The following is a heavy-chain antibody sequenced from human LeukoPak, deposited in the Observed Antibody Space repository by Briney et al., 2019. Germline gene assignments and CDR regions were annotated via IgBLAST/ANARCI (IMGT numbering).Heavy chain of an antibody. V-gene: IGHV3-48*03. D-gene: IGHD3-9*01. J-gene: IGHJ3*02. CDR3: ARVLMYAFDI. CDR2: ISSTGGTI. CDR1: GFTFSGYE. Sequence: GGSLRLSCAASGFTFSGYEMNWVRQAPGKGLEWVSHISSTGGTIKYADSVKGRFTISRDNAKNSLYLQMNSLRAEDTAVYYCARVLMYAFDIWGQGTLVTVSS.